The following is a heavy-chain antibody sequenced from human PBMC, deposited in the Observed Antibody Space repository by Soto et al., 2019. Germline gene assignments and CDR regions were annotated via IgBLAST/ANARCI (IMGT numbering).Heavy chain of an antibody. J-gene: IGHJ6*02. CDR3: AKDLHNHVWGSNRYTDRRQYHHAMDI. Sequence: GGSLRLACVASVFKFTSHAMHWVRRSPGKGLEWVALITYGGIYKYDADSVKGRFTVSXDQSKSTLYLQMDSLTTEDTAVYYCAKDLHNHVWGSNRYTDRRQYHHAMDIWGQGTTVTVS. CDR2: ITYGGIYK. CDR1: VFKFTSHA. V-gene: IGHV3-30*18. D-gene: IGHD3-16*02.